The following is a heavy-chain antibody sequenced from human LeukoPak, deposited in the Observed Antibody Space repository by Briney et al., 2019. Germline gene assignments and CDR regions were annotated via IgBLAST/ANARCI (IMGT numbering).Heavy chain of an antibody. CDR1: GGSISSSSYY. J-gene: IGHJ4*02. CDR2: IYYSGST. CDR3: ARVYVRGGYFDY. D-gene: IGHD3-16*01. V-gene: IGHV4-39*07. Sequence: SETLSLTCTVSGGSISSSSYYWGCIRQPPGKGLEWIGSIYYSGSTYYNPSLKSRVTISVDTSKNQFSLKLSSVTAADTAVYYCARVYVRGGYFDYWGQGTLVTVSS.